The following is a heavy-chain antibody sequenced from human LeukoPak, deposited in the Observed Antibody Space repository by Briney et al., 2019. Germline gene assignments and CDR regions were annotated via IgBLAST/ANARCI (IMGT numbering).Heavy chain of an antibody. CDR3: AKDEGYCSSTSCYGFLDY. V-gene: IGHV3-23*01. Sequence: GGSLRLSCAASGFTFSSFAMTWVRQAPGKGLEWVSSIDGSTDSTYYADSVKGRFTISRDNSKNTLYLQMNSLRAEDTAVYYCAKDEGYCSSTSCYGFLDYWGQGTLVTVSS. CDR1: GFTFSSFA. D-gene: IGHD2-2*01. CDR2: IDGSTDST. J-gene: IGHJ4*02.